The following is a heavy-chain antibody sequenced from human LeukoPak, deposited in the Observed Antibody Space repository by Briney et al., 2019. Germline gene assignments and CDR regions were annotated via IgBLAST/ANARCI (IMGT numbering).Heavy chain of an antibody. D-gene: IGHD4-17*01. CDR3: ARDVGIYGDDISLDY. Sequence: GGSLRLSCAASGFTFSSYSMNWVRQAPGKGLEWVSSISSSSSYIYYAYSVKGRFTISRDTSKNTLYLQMNSLRAEDTAVYYCARDVGIYGDDISLDYWGQGTLLTVPS. V-gene: IGHV3-21*01. CDR2: ISSSSSYI. CDR1: GFTFSSYS. J-gene: IGHJ4*02.